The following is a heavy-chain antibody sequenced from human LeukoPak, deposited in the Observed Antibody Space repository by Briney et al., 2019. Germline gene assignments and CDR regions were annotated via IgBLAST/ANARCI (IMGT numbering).Heavy chain of an antibody. V-gene: IGHV3-74*01. CDR3: ALYDFWSGYGGS. D-gene: IGHD3-3*01. CDR1: GFTFSSYW. J-gene: IGHJ5*02. CDR2: INSDGSST. Sequence: GGSLRLSCAASGFTFSSYWMHWVRQAPGKGLVWVSRINSDGSSTNYADFVKGRFTISRDNAKNTLYLQMNSLRVKDTAVYYCALYDFWSGYGGSWGQGTLVTVSS.